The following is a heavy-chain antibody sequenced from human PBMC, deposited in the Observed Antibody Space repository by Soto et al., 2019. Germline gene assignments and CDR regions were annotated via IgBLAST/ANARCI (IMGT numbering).Heavy chain of an antibody. J-gene: IGHJ4*02. D-gene: IGHD3-22*01. CDR2: TDIDGSFT. V-gene: IGHV3-74*01. CDR3: AKMVTWDSSGYYQGGFDC. Sequence: PGGSLRLSCVASGFTFSSYWMHWVRRTPGQGLVWISHTDIDGSFTTYADSVKGRFTISRDNAKNSLYLQMNSLRLEDTALYYCAKMVTWDSSGYYQGGFDCWGQGTLVTVSS. CDR1: GFTFSSYW.